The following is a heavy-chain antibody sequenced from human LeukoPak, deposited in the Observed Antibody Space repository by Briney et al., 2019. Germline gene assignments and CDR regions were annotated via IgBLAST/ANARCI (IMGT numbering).Heavy chain of an antibody. Sequence: GGSLRLSCAASGFTFSSYAMSWVRQAPGKGLEWVSAISGSGGSTYYADSVKGRFTISRDNSKNTLYLQMNSLRAEDTAVYYCAKASYSMVRGIIFDYWGQGTLVTVSS. D-gene: IGHD3-10*01. V-gene: IGHV3-23*01. CDR1: GFTFSSYA. CDR3: AKASYSMVRGIIFDY. J-gene: IGHJ4*02. CDR2: ISGSGGST.